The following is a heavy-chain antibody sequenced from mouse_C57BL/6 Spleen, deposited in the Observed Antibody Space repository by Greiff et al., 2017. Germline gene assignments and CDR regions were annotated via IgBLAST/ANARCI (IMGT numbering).Heavy chain of an antibody. CDR3: ARTYYYGSSYVGAMDY. V-gene: IGHV5-17*01. Sequence: EVKLVESGRGLVKPGGPLTLPCAVSGFTFSDYGMHWVRQAPEKGLEWVAYISSGSRTIYYADTVKGRFNISRDNAKNTLFLQMTSLRSEDTAMYYCARTYYYGSSYVGAMDYWGQGTSVTVSS. CDR2: ISSGSRTI. D-gene: IGHD1-1*01. CDR1: GFTFSDYG. J-gene: IGHJ4*01.